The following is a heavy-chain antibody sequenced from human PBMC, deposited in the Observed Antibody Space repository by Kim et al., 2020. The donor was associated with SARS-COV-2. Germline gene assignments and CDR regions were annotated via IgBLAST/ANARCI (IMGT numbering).Heavy chain of an antibody. V-gene: IGHV3-23*01. Sequence: GGSLRLSCAASGFTFSSYAMSWVRQAPGKGLEWVSGISGSSGTTYFADSVKGRFTISRDNSKNTVYLQMNRLRAEDTAVYYCAKVGDSSGYYHFDYWGQGTLVTVSS. CDR1: GFTFSSYA. CDR3: AKVGDSSGYYHFDY. D-gene: IGHD3-22*01. CDR2: ISGSSGTT. J-gene: IGHJ4*02.